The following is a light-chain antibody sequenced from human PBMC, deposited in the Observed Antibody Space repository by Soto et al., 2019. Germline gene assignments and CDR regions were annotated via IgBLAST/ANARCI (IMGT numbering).Light chain of an antibody. CDR3: DSYRP. CDR2: GTS. V-gene: IGKV3-20*01. Sequence: ELGVYQSPGTVSVSQGEGVTLSCRASHGIGGTLAWYQHKPGQTPRLLINGTSSRASGIPDRFSGGGSGSDFTIPTSRLDPEAFAAYSCDSYRPFGQGTRV. J-gene: IGKJ1*01. CDR1: HGIGGT.